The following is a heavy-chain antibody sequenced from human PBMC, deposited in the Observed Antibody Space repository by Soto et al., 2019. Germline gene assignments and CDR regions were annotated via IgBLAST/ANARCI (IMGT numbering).Heavy chain of an antibody. D-gene: IGHD3-22*01. CDR2: IIPIFGTA. CDR1: GGTFRSYA. V-gene: IGHV1-69*01. CDR3: ARVRDSSGYYRFYFDY. Sequence: QVQLVQSGAEVKKPGSSVKVSCKASGGTFRSYAISWVRQAPGQGLEWMGGIIPIFGTANYAQTFQVRVRSTADESTGTAYLGLSSMRSEDTAVYYCARVRDSSGYYRFYFDYWGQGTLVTVSS. J-gene: IGHJ4*02.